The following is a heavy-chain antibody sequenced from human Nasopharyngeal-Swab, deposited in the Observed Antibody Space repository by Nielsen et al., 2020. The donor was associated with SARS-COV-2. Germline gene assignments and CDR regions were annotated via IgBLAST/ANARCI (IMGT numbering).Heavy chain of an antibody. V-gene: IGHV3-21*01. CDR3: ARGCVLTGPSCYYYGMDV. CDR1: GFTFSSYN. J-gene: IGHJ6*02. CDR2: ISSSSSYI. Sequence: GGSLRLSCAASGFTFSSYNMNWVRQAPGKGLEWVSSISSSSSYIYYADSVEGRFTISRDNAKNSLYLQMNSLRAEDTAVYYCARGCVLTGPSCYYYGMDVWGQGTTVTVSS. D-gene: IGHD3-9*01.